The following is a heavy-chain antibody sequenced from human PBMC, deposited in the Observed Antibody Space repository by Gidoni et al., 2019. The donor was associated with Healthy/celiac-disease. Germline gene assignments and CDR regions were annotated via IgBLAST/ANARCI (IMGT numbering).Heavy chain of an antibody. Sequence: HVQLHESGPGLVKPSETLSLTCTSSDDPISSYYWSWIRQPPWKRMEWIVYIYYSGSTNYKPSLKSRVNISVDTSKNQFSLKLSSVTAADTAVYDCARHGLGTVGGSELDYWGQGTLVTVSS. CDR1: DDPISSYY. CDR3: ARHGLGTVGGSELDY. CDR2: IYYSGST. D-gene: IGHD3-10*01. J-gene: IGHJ4*02. V-gene: IGHV4-59*08.